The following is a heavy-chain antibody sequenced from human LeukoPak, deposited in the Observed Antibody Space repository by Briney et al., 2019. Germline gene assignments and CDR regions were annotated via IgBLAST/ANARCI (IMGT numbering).Heavy chain of an antibody. J-gene: IGHJ4*02. D-gene: IGHD6-13*01. Sequence: GGSLRLSCVASGFTVSSNYMDWVRQAPGKGLEWVSLIYTGGGTYYADSVKGRFAISRDDSKNTLYLQMNSLRAEDTAVYYCASVAAAGTLAFDYWGQGTLVTVSS. CDR3: ASVAAAGTLAFDY. CDR1: GFTVSSNY. V-gene: IGHV3-53*05. CDR2: IYTGGGT.